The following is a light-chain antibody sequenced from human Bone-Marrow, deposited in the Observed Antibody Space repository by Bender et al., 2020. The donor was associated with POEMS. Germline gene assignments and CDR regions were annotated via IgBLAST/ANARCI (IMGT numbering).Light chain of an antibody. Sequence: QSALTQPASVSGSPGQSITIPCTGTSNDVGAYEYVSWYQQHPGKVPKLLIYDVTNRPSGVSHRFSGSKSGDTASLTISGLQAEDEADYYCSSYTRDRTIVFGTGTKVTVL. CDR3: SSYTRDRTIV. CDR1: SNDVGAYEY. V-gene: IGLV2-14*01. J-gene: IGLJ1*01. CDR2: DVT.